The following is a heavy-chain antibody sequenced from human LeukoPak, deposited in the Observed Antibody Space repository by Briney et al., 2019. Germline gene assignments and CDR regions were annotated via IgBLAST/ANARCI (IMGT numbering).Heavy chain of an antibody. CDR1: GNSFTTYW. V-gene: IGHV5-51*01. CDR3: ARQSRDGSKTRGYYFDY. D-gene: IGHD3-10*01. CDR2: IHPGDSDT. Sequence: GESLKISCKGSGNSFTTYWIGWVRQTPGKGLEWMGIIHPGDSDTRYSPSFQGQVTISADKSINTAYLQWSSLKASDIAMYYCARQSRDGSKTRGYYFDYWGQGTLVTVSS. J-gene: IGHJ4*02.